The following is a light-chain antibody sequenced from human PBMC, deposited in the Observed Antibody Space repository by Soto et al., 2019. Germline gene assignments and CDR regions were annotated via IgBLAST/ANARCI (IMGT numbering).Light chain of an antibody. CDR2: NAS. CDR1: QSVDSW. CDR3: QHYNDYSRM. J-gene: IGKJ1*01. Sequence: DIQMTQSPSTLSASIGDRVTITCRTSQSVDSWLAWYQQKPGKAPKLLIYNASSLQTGVPSRCSGSGSGTEFTLTISSLQPDDFATYYCQHYNDYSRMFGQGTKVEIK. V-gene: IGKV1-5*03.